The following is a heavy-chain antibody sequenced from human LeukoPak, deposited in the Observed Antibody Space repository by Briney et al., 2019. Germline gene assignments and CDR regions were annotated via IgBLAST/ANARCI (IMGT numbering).Heavy chain of an antibody. J-gene: IGHJ4*02. CDR1: GYSISSGYY. CDR2: IYHSGST. Sequence: SETLSLTCAVSGYSISSGYYWGWIRQPPGKGLERIGSIYHSGSTYYNPSLKSRVTISVDTSKNQFSLKLSSVTAADTAVYYCARHCSSTSCPWGYYFDYWGQGTLVTVSS. CDR3: ARHCSSTSCPWGYYFDY. D-gene: IGHD2-2*01. V-gene: IGHV4-38-2*01.